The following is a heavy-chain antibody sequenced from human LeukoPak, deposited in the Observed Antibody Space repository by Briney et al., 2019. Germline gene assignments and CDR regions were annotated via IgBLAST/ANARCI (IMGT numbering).Heavy chain of an antibody. V-gene: IGHV4-39*07. CDR1: GGSISSSSYY. J-gene: IGHJ4*02. Sequence: SETLSLTCTVSGGSISSSSYYWGWIRQPPGKGLEWIGEFYHSGSTNYNPSLKSRVTISVDKSKNQFSLKLNSVTAADTAVYYCARAGQGYCSSASCFLSLDYWGQGTLVTVSS. CDR3: ARAGQGYCSSASCFLSLDY. CDR2: FYHSGST. D-gene: IGHD2-2*01.